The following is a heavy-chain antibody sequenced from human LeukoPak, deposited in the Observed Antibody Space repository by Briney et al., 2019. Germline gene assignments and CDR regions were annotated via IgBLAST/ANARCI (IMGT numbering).Heavy chain of an antibody. Sequence: GGSLRLSCAASGFTFSSYWMHWIRQAPGKGLVWVSRIHRDGIGTSYADSVRGRFTISRDNAKNTLYLQMNSLRVEDTAVYYCARDQGSFDYWGQGTLVTVSS. V-gene: IGHV3-74*01. CDR2: IHRDGIGT. J-gene: IGHJ4*02. CDR1: GFTFSSYW. CDR3: ARDQGSFDY.